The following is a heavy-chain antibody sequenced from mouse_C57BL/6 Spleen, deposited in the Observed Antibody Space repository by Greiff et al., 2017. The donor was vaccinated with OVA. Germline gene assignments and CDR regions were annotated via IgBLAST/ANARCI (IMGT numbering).Heavy chain of an antibody. V-gene: IGHV5-4*01. CDR3: AGDDSFDY. CDR1: GFTFSSYA. J-gene: IGHJ2*01. Sequence: EVMLVESGGGLVKPGGSLKLSCAASGFTFSSYAMSWVRQTPEKRLEWVATISDGGSYTYYPDNVKGRFTISRDNAKNNLYLQMSHLKSEDTAMYYCAGDDSFDYWGQGTTLTVSS. CDR2: ISDGGSYT.